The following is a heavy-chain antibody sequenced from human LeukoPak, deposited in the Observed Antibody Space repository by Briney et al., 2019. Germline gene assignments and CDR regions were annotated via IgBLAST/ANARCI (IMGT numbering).Heavy chain of an antibody. V-gene: IGHV3-48*03. D-gene: IGHD3-10*02. CDR2: ISSSGSTI. Sequence: PGGSLRLSCAASGFTFSSYEMNWVRQAPGKGLEWVSYISSSGSTIYYADSVKGRFTISRDNAKNSLYLQMNSLRAEDTAVYYCARLGPYSSLFGVDYWGQGTLVTVSS. J-gene: IGHJ4*02. CDR3: ARLGPYSSLFGVDY. CDR1: GFTFSSYE.